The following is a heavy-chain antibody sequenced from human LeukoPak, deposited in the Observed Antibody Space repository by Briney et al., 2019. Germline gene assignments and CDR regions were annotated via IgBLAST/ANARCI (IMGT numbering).Heavy chain of an antibody. V-gene: IGHV4-30-4*01. Sequence: SETLSLTCTVSGGSISSGDYYWTWIRQPPGKGLEWIGYIYYSGTTYYNPSLKSRVTISVDTSKNQFSLNLSSVTAADTAVYYCARRMNGWFDPWGQGTLVTVSS. CDR2: IYYSGTT. D-gene: IGHD2-8*01. CDR1: GGSISSGDYY. J-gene: IGHJ5*02. CDR3: ARRMNGWFDP.